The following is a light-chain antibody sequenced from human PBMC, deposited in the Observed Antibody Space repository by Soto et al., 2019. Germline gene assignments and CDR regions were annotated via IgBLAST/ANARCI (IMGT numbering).Light chain of an antibody. CDR3: STWDDSLNGWV. J-gene: IGLJ3*02. Sequence: QAVVTQPPSVSGTPGLRVNISCSGDISNIGKDTVNWYQQLPGTAPKLLMFNDDKRPSGVPDRFSGSRSGTSASLAISGLQSDDEAVYFCSTWDDSLNGWVFGGGTKVTVL. CDR2: NDD. V-gene: IGLV1-44*01. CDR1: ISNIGKDT.